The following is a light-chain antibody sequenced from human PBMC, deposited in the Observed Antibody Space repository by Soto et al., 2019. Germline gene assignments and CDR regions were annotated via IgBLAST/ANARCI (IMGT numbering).Light chain of an antibody. CDR2: DAS. J-gene: IGKJ5*01. CDR3: QHRGT. CDR1: QSVSNY. Sequence: EIVWTQSPVTLSLSPGERATLSCRASQSVSNYLGWYQQKPGQAPRLLIYDASNRATGIPARFSGSGSGTDFPLTISSLETEDFAVYYCQHRGTFGQGTRLEIK. V-gene: IGKV3-11*01.